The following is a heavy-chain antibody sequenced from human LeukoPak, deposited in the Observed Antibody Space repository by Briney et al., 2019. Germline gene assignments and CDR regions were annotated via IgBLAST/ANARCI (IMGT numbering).Heavy chain of an antibody. CDR2: INHSRST. V-gene: IGHV4-34*01. D-gene: IGHD2-2*01. CDR3: ASLYCSSTSCYAYYMDV. Sequence: PSENLSLTCAVYGGSFSGYYWSWIRQPPGKGLEWIGEINHSRSTNYNPSLKSRVTISVDTSKNQFSLKLSSVTAADTAVYYCASLYCSSTSCYAYYMDVWGKGTTVTVSS. CDR1: GGSFSGYY. J-gene: IGHJ6*03.